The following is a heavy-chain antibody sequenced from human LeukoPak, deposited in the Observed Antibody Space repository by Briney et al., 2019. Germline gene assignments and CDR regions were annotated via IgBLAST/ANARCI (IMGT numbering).Heavy chain of an antibody. Sequence: ASVKVSCKVSGYTLTELSMHWVRQAPGKGLEWMGGFDPEVGKTIYAQKFQGRVTMTEDTSTDTAYMELSSLRSEDTAVYYCARRGTRWYGSGLYFDYWGQGTLVTVSS. J-gene: IGHJ4*02. CDR2: FDPEVGKT. V-gene: IGHV1-24*01. CDR1: GYTLTELS. D-gene: IGHD6-13*01. CDR3: ARRGTRWYGSGLYFDY.